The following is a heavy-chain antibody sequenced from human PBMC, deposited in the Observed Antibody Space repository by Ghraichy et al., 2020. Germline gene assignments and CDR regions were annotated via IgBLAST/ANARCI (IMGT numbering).Heavy chain of an antibody. CDR3: ARDFHGDAY. Sequence: GGSLRLSCAASAFTFSNYSMSWVRQAPGKGLEWVSRISATGATTYYAYSVKGRVIISRDNSKSTLYLQMNSLRAEDTAVYYCARDFHGDAYWGQGTLVTVSS. J-gene: IGHJ4*02. D-gene: IGHD4-17*01. V-gene: IGHV3-23*01. CDR1: AFTFSNYS. CDR2: ISATGATT.